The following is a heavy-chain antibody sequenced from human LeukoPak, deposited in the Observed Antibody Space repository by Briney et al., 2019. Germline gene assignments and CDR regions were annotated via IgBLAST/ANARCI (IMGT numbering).Heavy chain of an antibody. CDR1: GYSFTSYR. D-gene: IGHD4-23*01. CDR2: IYPGDSDT. Sequence: GESLKISCKGSGYSFTSYRIGWVRQMPGKGLEWMGIIYPGDSDTRYSPSFQGQVTISADKSISTAYLQWSSLKASDTAMYYCARNSGGNPTDHYYYYYMDVWGKGTTVTVSS. CDR3: ARNSGGNPTDHYYYYYMDV. V-gene: IGHV5-51*01. J-gene: IGHJ6*03.